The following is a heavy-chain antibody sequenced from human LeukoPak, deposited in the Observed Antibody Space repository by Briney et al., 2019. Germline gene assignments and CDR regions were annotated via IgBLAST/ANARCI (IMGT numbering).Heavy chain of an antibody. J-gene: IGHJ3*02. Sequence: GGSLRLSCVVSGFTFSESWMSWVRQAPGKGLEWVSAISGSGGSTYYADSVKGRFTISRDNSKNTLYLQMNSLRAEDTAVYYCAKGFKLRYFDWLSNDDAFDIWGQGTMVTVSS. CDR2: ISGSGGST. CDR1: GFTFSESW. CDR3: AKGFKLRYFDWLSNDDAFDI. D-gene: IGHD3-9*01. V-gene: IGHV3-23*01.